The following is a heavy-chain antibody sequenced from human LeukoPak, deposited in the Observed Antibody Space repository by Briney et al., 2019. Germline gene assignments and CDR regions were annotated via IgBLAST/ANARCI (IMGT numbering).Heavy chain of an antibody. D-gene: IGHD1-7*01. Sequence: GGSLRLSCAASGFIFSDAWMNWVRQAPGKGLEWVGRIKSTSDGGTTDYAAPVKGRFTISRDDSKNTLFLQMNSLKNEDTAVYYCTTHKDSGNYPWNWGQGTLVTVSS. CDR1: GFIFSDAW. CDR3: TTHKDSGNYPWN. J-gene: IGHJ4*02. V-gene: IGHV3-15*01. CDR2: IKSTSDGGTT.